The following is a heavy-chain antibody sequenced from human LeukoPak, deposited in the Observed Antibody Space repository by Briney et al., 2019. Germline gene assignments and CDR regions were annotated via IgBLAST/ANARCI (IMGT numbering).Heavy chain of an antibody. D-gene: IGHD5-12*01. CDR3: ARELGGYDSL. Sequence: GASVKVSCKASGYTFTTCCIHWVRQAPGQGLEWMGIINPSGGSTRYAQKFQGRVTMTRDTSTSTVYMEVSSLRSEDTAVYYCARELGGYDSLWGQGTLVTVSS. V-gene: IGHV1-46*01. CDR2: INPSGGST. CDR1: GYTFTTCC. J-gene: IGHJ4*02.